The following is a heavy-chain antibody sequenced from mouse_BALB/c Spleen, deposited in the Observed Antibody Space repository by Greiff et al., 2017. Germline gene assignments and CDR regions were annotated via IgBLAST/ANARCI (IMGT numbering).Heavy chain of an antibody. D-gene: IGHD1-1*01. Sequence: QVQLQQSGPELVKPGASVKISCKASGYAFSSSWMNWVKQRPGQGLEWIGRIYPGDGDTNYNGKFKGKATLTADKSSSTAYMQLSSLTSVDSAVYFCARDTTVVRAMDYWGQGTSVTVSS. V-gene: IGHV1-82*01. CDR1: GYAFSSSW. J-gene: IGHJ4*01. CDR2: IYPGDGDT. CDR3: ARDTTVVRAMDY.